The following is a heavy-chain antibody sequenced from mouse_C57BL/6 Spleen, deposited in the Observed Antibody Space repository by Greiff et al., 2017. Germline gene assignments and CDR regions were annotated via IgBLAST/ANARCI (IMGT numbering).Heavy chain of an antibody. Sequence: VQLQQPGAELVRPGSSVKLSCKASGYTFTSYWMDWVKQRPGQGLEWIGNIYPSDSETHYNQKFKDKATLTVDKSSSTAYMQLSSLTSEDSAVYYCARGDDGYYGAMDYWGQGTSVTVSS. D-gene: IGHD2-3*01. CDR2: IYPSDSET. J-gene: IGHJ4*01. CDR3: ARGDDGYYGAMDY. CDR1: GYTFTSYW. V-gene: IGHV1-61*01.